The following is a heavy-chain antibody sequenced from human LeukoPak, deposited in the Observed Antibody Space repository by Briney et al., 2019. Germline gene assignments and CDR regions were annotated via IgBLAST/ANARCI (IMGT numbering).Heavy chain of an antibody. CDR1: GGSISSYY. CDR2: IYHSGST. Sequence: SETLSLTCTVSGGSISSYYWSWIRQPPGKGLEWIGSIYHSGSTYYNPSLKSRVTISVDTSKNQFSLKLSSVTAADTAVYYCARDPSFDWLNWFDPWGQGTLVTVSS. J-gene: IGHJ5*02. D-gene: IGHD3-9*01. CDR3: ARDPSFDWLNWFDP. V-gene: IGHV4-59*12.